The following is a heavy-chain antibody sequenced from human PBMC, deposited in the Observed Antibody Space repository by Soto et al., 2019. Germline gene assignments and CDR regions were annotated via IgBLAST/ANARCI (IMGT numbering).Heavy chain of an antibody. CDR2: IYYSGST. D-gene: IGHD1-7*01. CDR1: GGSISSGSYY. J-gene: IGHJ5*02. CDR3: ARAANNWNYVYWFDP. V-gene: IGHV4-61*01. Sequence: SETLSLTCTVSGGSISSGSYYWSWIRQPPGKGLEWIGYIYYSGSTNYNPSLKSRVTISVDTSKNQFSLKLSSVTAADTAVYYCARAANNWNYVYWFDPWGQGTLVTVSS.